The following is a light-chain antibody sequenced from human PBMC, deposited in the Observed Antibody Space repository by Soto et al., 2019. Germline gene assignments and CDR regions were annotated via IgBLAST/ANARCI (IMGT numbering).Light chain of an antibody. CDR2: YDS. J-gene: IGLJ2*01. V-gene: IGLV3-21*04. Sequence: SYELPQPPSVSVAPGQPARITCEGNNIGSESVHWYQQRPGQAPVLVIYYDSDRPSGIPERFSGSKSGNTATLTISRVEAGDEADYYCQVWDSRSDHVIFGGGTKLTVL. CDR1: NIGSES. CDR3: QVWDSRSDHVI.